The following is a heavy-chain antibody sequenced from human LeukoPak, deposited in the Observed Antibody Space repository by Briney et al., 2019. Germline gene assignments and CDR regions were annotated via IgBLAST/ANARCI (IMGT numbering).Heavy chain of an antibody. J-gene: IGHJ6*02. Sequence: PGRSLRLSCAASGFTFGDYAMHWVRQAPGKGLEWVSGISWNSGSIGYADSVKGRFTISRDNAKNSLYLQMNSLRAEDTALYYCAKDMAGTTTYYYYGMDVWGQGTTVTVSS. CDR2: ISWNSGSI. CDR1: GFTFGDYA. D-gene: IGHD1-7*01. CDR3: AKDMAGTTTYYYYGMDV. V-gene: IGHV3-9*01.